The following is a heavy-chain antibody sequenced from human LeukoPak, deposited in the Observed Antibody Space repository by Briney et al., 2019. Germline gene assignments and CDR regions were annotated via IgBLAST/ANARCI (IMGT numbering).Heavy chain of an antibody. CDR2: IYYSGST. CDR1: GGSISSGGSY. J-gene: IGHJ4*02. V-gene: IGHV4-31*03. Sequence: SETLSLTCTVSGGSISSGGSYWSWIRQHPGKGLEWIGYIYYSGSTYYNPSLKSRVTISVDTSKNQFSLKLSSVTAADTAVYYCARDVFGEAAAGIDNWGQGTLVTVSS. CDR3: ARDVFGEAAAGIDN. D-gene: IGHD6-13*01.